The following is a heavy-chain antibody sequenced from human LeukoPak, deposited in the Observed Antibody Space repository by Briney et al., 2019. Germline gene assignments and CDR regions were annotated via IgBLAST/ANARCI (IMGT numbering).Heavy chain of an antibody. CDR1: GGTFSSYA. CDR2: IIPIFGTA. Sequence: GASVKVSCKASGGTFSSYAISWVRQAPGQGLEWMGGIIPIFGTANYAQKFQGRVTITADESTSTASMELSSLRSEDTAVYYCASLRYSSGYYYSGGDYWGQGTLVTVSS. D-gene: IGHD3-22*01. V-gene: IGHV1-69*13. CDR3: ASLRYSSGYYYSGGDY. J-gene: IGHJ4*02.